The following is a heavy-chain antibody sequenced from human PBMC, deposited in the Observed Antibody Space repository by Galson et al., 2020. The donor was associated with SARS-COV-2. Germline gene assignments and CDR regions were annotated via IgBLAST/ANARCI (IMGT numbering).Heavy chain of an antibody. D-gene: IGHD4-17*01. J-gene: IGHJ4*02. CDR2: ISTDSSYI. CDR3: ARSTPASSSVTSIYFDI. Sequence: GGSMRLSCAASEFTFSSYTMNWVRQAPGKGLECVSSISTDSSYIYYADSVKGRFTISRDNAKKSLVLQMNSLRAEDTAVYYCARSTPASSSVTSIYFDIWGQGSLVTVSS. CDR1: EFTFSSYT. V-gene: IGHV3-21*01.